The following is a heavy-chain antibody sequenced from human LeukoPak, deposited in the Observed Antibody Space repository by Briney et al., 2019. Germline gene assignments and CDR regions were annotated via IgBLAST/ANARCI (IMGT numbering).Heavy chain of an antibody. CDR1: GGSISSYC. CDR2: IYTSGST. D-gene: IGHD6-6*01. V-gene: IGHV4-4*07. CDR3: ARDRGEYSSSYDY. Sequence: SETLSLTCTVSGGSISSYCWSWIRQPAGKGLGWIGRIYTSGSTNYNPSLKSRGTMSVDTSKNQFSLKLSSVTAADTAVYYCARDRGEYSSSYDYWGQGTLVTVSS. J-gene: IGHJ4*02.